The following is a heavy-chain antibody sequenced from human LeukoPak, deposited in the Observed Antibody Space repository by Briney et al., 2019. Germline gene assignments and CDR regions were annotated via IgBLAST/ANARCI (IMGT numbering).Heavy chain of an antibody. D-gene: IGHD1-7*01. Sequence: GGSLRLSCAASGFTFSSYSMHWVRQAPGKGLEWVAVISYDGSNKYYADSVKGRFTISRDNSKNTLYLQMNSLRAEDTAVYYCAKDSITGTWDYYYGMDVWGQGTTVTVSS. CDR2: ISYDGSNK. V-gene: IGHV3-30*18. CDR1: GFTFSSYS. J-gene: IGHJ6*02. CDR3: AKDSITGTWDYYYGMDV.